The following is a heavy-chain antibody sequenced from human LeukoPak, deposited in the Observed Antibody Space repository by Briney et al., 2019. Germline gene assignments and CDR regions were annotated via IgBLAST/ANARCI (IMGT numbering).Heavy chain of an antibody. D-gene: IGHD2-15*01. Sequence: PGGSLRLSCAASGFTFSSYAMSWVRQAPGKGLEWVSGISGSDGSTYYADFVKGRFTISRDYSKNTLYVQMNSLRAEDTAVYYCAKARGFCSGGSCYNPFDPWGQGTLVTVSS. CDR3: AKARGFCSGGSCYNPFDP. CDR1: GFTFSSYA. J-gene: IGHJ5*02. V-gene: IGHV3-23*01. CDR2: ISGSDGST.